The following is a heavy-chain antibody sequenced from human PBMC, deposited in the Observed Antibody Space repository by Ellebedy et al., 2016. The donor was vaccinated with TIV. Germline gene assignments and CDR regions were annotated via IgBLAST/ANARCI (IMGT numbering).Heavy chain of an antibody. V-gene: IGHV4-59*12. J-gene: IGHJ4*02. Sequence: SETLSLTXTVSGGSISSYYWSWIRQPPGKGLEWIGYIYYSGSTYYNPSLKSRVTISVDTSKNQFSLKLSSVTAADTAVYYCAKSMVRGSVYFDYWGQGTLVTVSS. D-gene: IGHD3-10*01. CDR2: IYYSGST. CDR3: AKSMVRGSVYFDY. CDR1: GGSISSYY.